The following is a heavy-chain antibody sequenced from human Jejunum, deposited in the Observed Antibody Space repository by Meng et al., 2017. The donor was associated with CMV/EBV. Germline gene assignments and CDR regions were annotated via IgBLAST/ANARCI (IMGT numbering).Heavy chain of an antibody. D-gene: IGHD2-21*02. V-gene: IGHV1-2*02. CDR3: ARDSIGDSYFDY. CDR2: INPNSGAT. CDR1: GYGFTGYY. J-gene: IGHJ4*02. Sequence: KGSGYGFTGYYLHWVRQAPGQGLEWLGWINPNSGATSYAQNFQDRVTMTRDTSISTAYMELNRLRSDDTAVYYCARDSIGDSYFDYWGQGKVVTVSS.